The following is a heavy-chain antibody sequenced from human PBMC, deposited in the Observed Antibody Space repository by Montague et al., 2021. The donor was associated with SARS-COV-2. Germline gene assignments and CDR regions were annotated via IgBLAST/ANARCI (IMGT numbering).Heavy chain of an antibody. CDR2: IYYSGTT. V-gene: IGHV4-39*02. J-gene: IGHJ4*02. CDR3: ARGMIRGVTTPFDY. D-gene: IGHD3-10*01. CDR1: SGSIISSGYH. Sequence: SETLSLTCSVPSGSIISSGYHWGWIRQPPGKELEWIGNIYYSGTTYYNPSLQGRGTISVDTSKNHLSLRLSSVTAADTAVYFCARGMIRGVTTPFDYWGQGSQVTVSS.